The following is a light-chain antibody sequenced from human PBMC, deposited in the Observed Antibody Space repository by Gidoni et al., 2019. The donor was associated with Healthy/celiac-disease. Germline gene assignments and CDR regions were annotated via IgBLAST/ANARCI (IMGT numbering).Light chain of an antibody. CDR1: QSVSSSY. Sequence: EIVLTQSPATLSLSPGERATLSCGASQSVSSSYLDWYQQKPGLAPRLLIYDASSRATGIPDRFSGSVSGTDFTLTFSRLEPEDFAVYYCQPYGSSPWTFGQGTKVETK. V-gene: IGKV3D-20*01. CDR3: QPYGSSPWT. CDR2: DAS. J-gene: IGKJ1*01.